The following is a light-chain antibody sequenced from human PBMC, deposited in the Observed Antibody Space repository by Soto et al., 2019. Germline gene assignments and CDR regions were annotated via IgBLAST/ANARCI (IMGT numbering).Light chain of an antibody. J-gene: IGLJ2*01. CDR1: SGDVGGYNY. Sequence: QSALTQPPSASGSPGQSVPISCAGTSGDVGGYNYVSWYQQHPGKAPKLMIYEVSKRPSGVPDRFSGSKSGNTASLTVSGLQSEDEADYYCSSYAGSNNVVFGGGTKVTVL. CDR3: SSYAGSNNVV. CDR2: EVS. V-gene: IGLV2-8*01.